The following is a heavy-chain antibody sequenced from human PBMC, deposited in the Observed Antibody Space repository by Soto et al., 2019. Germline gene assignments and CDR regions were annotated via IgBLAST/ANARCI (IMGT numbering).Heavy chain of an antibody. Sequence: QVQLHQWGAGLLKPSATLYLACTVYSGSLSGYYWSWIRQPPGKGLEWIGEISPSGTTNYCPSLKSRVSISVDTSKSQFSLHLTYLTAADTAVYYCARAPKVSGSAQTRPDFWGPVSRVTGSS. CDR2: ISPSGTT. D-gene: IGHD6-6*01. CDR1: SGSLSGYY. CDR3: ARAPKVSGSAQTRPDF. J-gene: IGHJ4*02. V-gene: IGHV4-34*01.